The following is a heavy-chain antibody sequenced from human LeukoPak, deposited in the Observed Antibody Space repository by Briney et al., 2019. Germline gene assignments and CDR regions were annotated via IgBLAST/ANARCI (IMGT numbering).Heavy chain of an antibody. J-gene: IGHJ4*02. CDR1: GFTFSSYG. V-gene: IGHV3-30*18. CDR3: AKQLGYCSDGSCYFPY. D-gene: IGHD2-15*01. Sequence: GGSLRLSCVASGFTFSSYGMHWVRQAPGKGLEWVAVISHDDSNKYYADSVQGRFTISRDNSKSTLCLQMNSLRAEDTAVYYCAKQLGYCSDGSCYFPYWGQGTLVTVSS. CDR2: ISHDDSNK.